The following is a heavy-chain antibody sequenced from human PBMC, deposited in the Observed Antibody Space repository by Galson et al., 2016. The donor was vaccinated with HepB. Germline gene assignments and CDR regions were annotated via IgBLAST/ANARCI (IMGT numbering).Heavy chain of an antibody. CDR2: IVPIYGTT. CDR1: GGPLNVFS. V-gene: IGHV1-69*06. D-gene: IGHD4-11*01. Sequence: SVKVSCKASGGPLNVFSINWVRQAPGQGLEWMGRIVPIYGTTEYAQKFQGRATFTADKSTSTVDMELSGLTFEDSALYYCASPQNRVNGQYLAFDIWGQGTTVTVSS. J-gene: IGHJ3*02. CDR3: ASPQNRVNGQYLAFDI.